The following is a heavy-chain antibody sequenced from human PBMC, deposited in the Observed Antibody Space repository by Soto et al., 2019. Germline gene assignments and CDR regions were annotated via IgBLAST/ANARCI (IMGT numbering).Heavy chain of an antibody. CDR2: INPNSGDT. D-gene: IGHD5-12*01. V-gene: IGHV1-2*02. CDR1: GYTFTGYY. J-gene: IGHJ6*02. Sequence: ASVKVSCKASGYTFTGYYMHWVRQAPGQGLEWMGWINPNSGDTNYAQKFQGRVTMTRDTSTSTAYMELRRLRSDDTAVYYCAREGWLQHTAYYYYGMDVWGQGTTVTVSS. CDR3: AREGWLQHTAYYYYGMDV.